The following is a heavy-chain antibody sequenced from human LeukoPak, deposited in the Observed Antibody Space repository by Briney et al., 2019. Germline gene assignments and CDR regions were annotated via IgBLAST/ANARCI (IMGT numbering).Heavy chain of an antibody. CDR2: ISDTAGTT. CDR1: GYSLTSHA. D-gene: IGHD4-17*01. J-gene: IGHJ5*02. V-gene: IGHV3-23*01. Sequence: PGGSLRLSCAASGYSLTSHAMSWGSQAPGEGLQWVSTISDTAGTTFYTDSVQGRFIISRDISNNTLYLQMGGLRAEDTAVYYCARIHAYDYGVLDAWGQGTHVTVSS. CDR3: ARIHAYDYGVLDA.